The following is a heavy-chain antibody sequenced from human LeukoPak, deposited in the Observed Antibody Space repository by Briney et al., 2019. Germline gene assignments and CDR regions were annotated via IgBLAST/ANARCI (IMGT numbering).Heavy chain of an antibody. D-gene: IGHD5-12*01. CDR1: GFTFSSYY. CDR3: ARGASGYSEFDY. Sequence: GASVKVSCKASGFTFSSYYMHWVRQAPGQGPEWMGLINPTGDSTFYAQKFQGRVTVTRDTSTSTVYMELSSLRSEDTAVYFCARGASGYSEFDYWGQGTLVTVSS. V-gene: IGHV1-46*01. J-gene: IGHJ4*02. CDR2: INPTGDST.